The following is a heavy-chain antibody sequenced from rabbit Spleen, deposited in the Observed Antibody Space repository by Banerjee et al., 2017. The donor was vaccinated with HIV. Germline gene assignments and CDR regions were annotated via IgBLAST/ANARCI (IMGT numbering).Heavy chain of an antibody. CDR2: IYADGGGI. CDR3: ARGSAAMTMVITGYYLSL. Sequence: QEQVVESGGGLVKPEGSLKLSCTASGFSFSNKAVMCWVRQAPGKGPEWIGCIYADGGGIYYASWAKGRFTISKTSSTTMTLQMTSLTAADTATYVCARGSAAMTMVITGYYLSLWGPGTLVTVS. J-gene: IGHJ4*01. CDR1: GFSFSNKAV. D-gene: IGHD2-1*01. V-gene: IGHV1S45*01.